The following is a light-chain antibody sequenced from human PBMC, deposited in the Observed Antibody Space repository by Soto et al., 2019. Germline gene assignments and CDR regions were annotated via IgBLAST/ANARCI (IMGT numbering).Light chain of an antibody. CDR3: QQSYLTPYT. CDR2: AAS. V-gene: IGKV1-39*01. CDR1: QSISVH. Sequence: DIQMTQSPSSLSASVGDTVTITCRASQSISVHLNWYQQKPGKVPKLLIYAASNLQSGVPLRFSGRGSETDFALTISSLQPEDFATYYCQQSYLTPYTFGQGTKREIK. J-gene: IGKJ2*01.